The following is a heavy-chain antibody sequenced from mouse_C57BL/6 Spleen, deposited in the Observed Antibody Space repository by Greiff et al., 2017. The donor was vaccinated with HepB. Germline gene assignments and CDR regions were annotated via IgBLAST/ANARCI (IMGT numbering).Heavy chain of an antibody. CDR1: GFTFSNYW. CDR2: IRLKSDNYAT. CDR3: ATGVAGGY. Sequence: EVKLMESGGGLVQPGGSMKLSCVASGFTFSNYWMNWVRQSPEKGLEWVAQIRLKSDNYATHYAESVKGRFTISRDDSKSSVYLQMNNLRAEDTGIYYCATGVAGGYWGQGTTLTVSS. J-gene: IGHJ2*01. D-gene: IGHD1-1*01. V-gene: IGHV6-3*01.